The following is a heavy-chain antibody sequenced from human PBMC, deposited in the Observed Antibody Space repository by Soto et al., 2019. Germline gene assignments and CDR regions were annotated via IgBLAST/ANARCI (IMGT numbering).Heavy chain of an antibody. D-gene: IGHD3-16*02. CDR3: ATGVLRGVELSPNYYGMDG. Sequence: GASVKVSCTASGYTFTNNDVSWVRQATGQGLEWMGWMNPGSGDTGYAQKFQGRVTMTKDMSISTAYMEVSSVRSDDTAVYYCATGVLRGVELSPNYYGMDGWGQGNKVTV. J-gene: IGHJ6*02. CDR2: MNPGSGDT. V-gene: IGHV1-8*01. CDR1: GYTFTNND.